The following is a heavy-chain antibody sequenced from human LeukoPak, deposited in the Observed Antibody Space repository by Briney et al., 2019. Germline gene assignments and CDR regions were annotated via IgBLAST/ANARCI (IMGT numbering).Heavy chain of an antibody. CDR3: ARLGSGGSWNYYYYYMDV. CDR1: GGSISSSSYY. D-gene: IGHD2-15*01. CDR2: IYYSGST. Sequence: SETLSLTCTVSGGSISSSSYYWDWIRRPPGKGLEWIGSIYYSGSTYYNPSLKSRVTISVDTSKNQFSLKLSSVTAADTAVYYCARLGSGGSWNYYYYYMDVWGKGTTVTISS. J-gene: IGHJ6*03. V-gene: IGHV4-39*07.